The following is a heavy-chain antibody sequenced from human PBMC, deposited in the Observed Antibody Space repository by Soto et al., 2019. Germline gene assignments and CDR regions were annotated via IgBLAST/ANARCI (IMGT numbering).Heavy chain of an antibody. J-gene: IGHJ4*02. CDR3: AKTRSAQWLLDY. Sequence: GASVKVSCKASGGTFSSYTMNWVRHAPGQGLEWMGMINPRGGYTTYAEKFEGRVTISRETSTATVYMELTSLRSDDTAVYYCAKTRSAQWLLDYWGQGTQVTVSS. CDR1: GGTFSSYT. D-gene: IGHD6-19*01. CDR2: INPRGGYT. V-gene: IGHV1-46*03.